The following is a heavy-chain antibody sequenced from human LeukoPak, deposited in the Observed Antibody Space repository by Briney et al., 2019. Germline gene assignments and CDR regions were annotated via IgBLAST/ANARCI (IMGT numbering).Heavy chain of an antibody. CDR2: ISSSSSYI. V-gene: IGHV3-21*01. CDR1: GFKFSSYS. CDR3: ARGTMFPYYFDY. Sequence: GTSLRLSCAASGFKFSSYSMKWVRQAPGEGLEWVSFISSSSSYIYYADSLKGRFTISRDNAKNSLHLQMNSLRAEDTAVYYCARGTMFPYYFDYWGQGTLVTVSS. J-gene: IGHJ4*02. D-gene: IGHD3-10*02.